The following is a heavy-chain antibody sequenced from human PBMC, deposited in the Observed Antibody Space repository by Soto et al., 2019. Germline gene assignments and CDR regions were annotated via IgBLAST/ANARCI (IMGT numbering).Heavy chain of an antibody. Sequence: VGSLRLSCAASGFAFSTYSMNWVRQAPGKGLEWVSYISFSSTTIFYADSVRGRFTISRDNAKNSLYLQMNTLRDEDTAVYYCARDNGMAGSFDPWGQGTLVTVSS. V-gene: IGHV3-48*02. D-gene: IGHD2-8*01. J-gene: IGHJ5*02. CDR1: GFAFSTYS. CDR3: ARDNGMAGSFDP. CDR2: ISFSSTTI.